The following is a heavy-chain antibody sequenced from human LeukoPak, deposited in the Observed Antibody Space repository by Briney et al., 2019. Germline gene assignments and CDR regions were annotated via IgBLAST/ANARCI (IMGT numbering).Heavy chain of an antibody. CDR1: GDSFRGGGYY. Sequence: PSETLSLTCTVSGDSFRGGGYYWSWIRQPPGKGLEWIGYIYYSGSTNYNPSLKSRVTISVDTSKNQFSLKLSSVTAADTAVYYCARGIRRIAALREGYYYYMDVWGKGTTVTVSS. J-gene: IGHJ6*03. CDR2: IYYSGST. D-gene: IGHD6-6*01. V-gene: IGHV4-61*08. CDR3: ARGIRRIAALREGYYYYMDV.